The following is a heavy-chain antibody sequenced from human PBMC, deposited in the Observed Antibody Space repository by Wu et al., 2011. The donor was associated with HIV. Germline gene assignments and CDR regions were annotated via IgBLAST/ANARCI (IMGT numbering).Heavy chain of an antibody. CDR2: ISPNNGET. D-gene: IGHD3-10*01. Sequence: QVQLVQSGAEVKKPGASVRVSCKTSGYPFSRYGISWVRQAPGQGLVWMAWISPNNGETKYGQKFQGRLTVTSDTSTSTAYVEVRSLRSDDTAVYYCARDGEYQVHHHYYTGMDVWGQGSTVIVSS. CDR3: ARDGEYQVHHHYYTGMDV. J-gene: IGHJ6*02. V-gene: IGHV1-18*01. CDR1: GYPFSRYG.